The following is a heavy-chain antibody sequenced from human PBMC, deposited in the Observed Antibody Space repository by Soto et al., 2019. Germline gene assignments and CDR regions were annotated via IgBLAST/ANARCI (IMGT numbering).Heavy chain of an antibody. CDR2: IYYSGST. D-gene: IGHD3-9*01. CDR3: ARATRLLGDFDWLFPFDY. CDR1: GGSISSYY. J-gene: IGHJ4*02. Sequence: SETLSLTCTVSGGSISSYYWSWIRQPPGKGLEWIGYIYYSGSTNYNPSLKSRVTISVDTSKNQFSLKLSSVTAADTAVYYCARATRLLGDFDWLFPFDYWGQGTLVTVSS. V-gene: IGHV4-59*01.